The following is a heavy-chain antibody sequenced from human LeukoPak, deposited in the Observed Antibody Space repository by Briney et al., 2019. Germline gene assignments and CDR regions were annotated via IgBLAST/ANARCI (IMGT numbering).Heavy chain of an antibody. D-gene: IGHD3/OR15-3a*01. CDR3: ATYGRTGHYGFDY. V-gene: IGHV4-59*12. Sequence: SETLSLTCTVSGGSISSYYCSWIRQPPGKGLEWIGYIYYSGSTNYNPSLKSRVTISLDTSKKQFSLKLSSVTAADTAVYYCATYGRTGHYGFDYWGQGTLVTVSS. J-gene: IGHJ4*02. CDR2: IYYSGST. CDR1: GGSISSYY.